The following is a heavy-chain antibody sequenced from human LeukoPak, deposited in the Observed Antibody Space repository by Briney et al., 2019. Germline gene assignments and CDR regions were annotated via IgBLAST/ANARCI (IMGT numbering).Heavy chain of an antibody. CDR3: ARDPPGDY. Sequence: KTSQTLSLTCTVSGGSISSGSYYWSWIRQPAGKGLEWIGYIYYSGSTYYNPSLKSRVTISVDTSKNQFSLKLSSVTAADTAVYYCARDPPGDYWGQGTLVTVSS. CDR1: GGSISSGSYY. J-gene: IGHJ4*02. CDR2: IYYSGST. V-gene: IGHV4-30-4*08.